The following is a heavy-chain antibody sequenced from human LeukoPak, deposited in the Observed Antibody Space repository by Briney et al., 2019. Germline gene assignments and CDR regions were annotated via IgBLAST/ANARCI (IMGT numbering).Heavy chain of an antibody. CDR1: GFTFSSYW. V-gene: IGHV3-7*03. CDR2: IKQDGSEK. J-gene: IGHJ4*02. D-gene: IGHD3-10*01. CDR3: ARDHPTAANYYGADY. Sequence: GGSLRLSCAASGFTFSSYWMSWVRQAPGKGLEWVANIKQDGSEKYYVDSVKGRFTISRDNAKNSLYLQMNSLRADDTAVYYCARDHPTAANYYGADYWGQGTLVTVSS.